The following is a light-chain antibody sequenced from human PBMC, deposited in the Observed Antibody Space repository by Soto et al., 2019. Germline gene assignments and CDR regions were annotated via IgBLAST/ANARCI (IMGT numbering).Light chain of an antibody. J-gene: IGKJ2*01. Sequence: EIVLTQSPGTLSLSPGEGVTLSCRASQSVSSRYLAWYQQRPGQAPRLLIYGASTRPPGIPDRFSGSGSGTDFTLTISRLEPEDFAEYFCQQYSGPGMYTFGQGTKLEIK. CDR1: QSVSSRY. CDR3: QQYSGPGMYT. CDR2: GAS. V-gene: IGKV3-20*01.